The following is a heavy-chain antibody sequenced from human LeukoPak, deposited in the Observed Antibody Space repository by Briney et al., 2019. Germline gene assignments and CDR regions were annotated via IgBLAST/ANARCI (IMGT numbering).Heavy chain of an antibody. CDR1: GASISTDY. J-gene: IGHJ4*02. Sequence: PSETLSLTCTVSGASISTDYWSWIRQPPGKGLEWIGYIYYSGSTNYKPSLKSRVSISVDTSKNQFSLHLTSVTAADTAVYYCARQRYCSGGSCYAFDYWGQGTLVTVSS. V-gene: IGHV4-59*01. D-gene: IGHD2-15*01. CDR3: ARQRYCSGGSCYAFDY. CDR2: IYYSGST.